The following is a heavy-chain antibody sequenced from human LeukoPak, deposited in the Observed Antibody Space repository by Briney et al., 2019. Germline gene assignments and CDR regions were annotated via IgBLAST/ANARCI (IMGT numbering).Heavy chain of an antibody. Sequence: PGGSLRLSCAASGFTFSTYWMHWVRQAPGKGLVWIGDAYHNGYTNYNPSLKSRVTISVDTSKNQFSLKLSSVTAADTAVYYCARRLGYCSGGSCYPFDYWGQGTLVTVSS. V-gene: IGHV4-4*02. CDR1: GFTFSTYW. CDR3: ARRLGYCSGGSCYPFDY. D-gene: IGHD2-15*01. CDR2: AYHNGYT. J-gene: IGHJ4*02.